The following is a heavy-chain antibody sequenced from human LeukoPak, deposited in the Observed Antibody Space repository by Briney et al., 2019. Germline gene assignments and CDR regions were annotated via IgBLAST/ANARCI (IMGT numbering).Heavy chain of an antibody. D-gene: IGHD6-6*01. CDR1: GGSISSYY. V-gene: IGHV4-4*07. CDR3: AREGSMTARPFVSIDY. J-gene: IGHJ4*02. Sequence: SETLSLTCTVSGGSISSYYWSWIRQPPGKGLEWIGRIHTSGNTDYNPSLKSRVTMSVDTSKNQFSLKLSSVTAADTAVYYCAREGSMTARPFVSIDYWGQRTLVTISS. CDR2: IHTSGNT.